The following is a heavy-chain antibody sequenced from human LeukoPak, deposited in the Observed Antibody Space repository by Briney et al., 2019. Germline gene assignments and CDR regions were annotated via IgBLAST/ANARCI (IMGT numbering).Heavy chain of an antibody. CDR3: ARDSKPYYGMDV. J-gene: IGHJ6*02. V-gene: IGHV3-33*01. Sequence: GGSLRLSCAASGFTFSSYGMHWVRQAPGKGLEWVAVIWYDGSNKYYADSVKGRFTISRDNSKNTLYLQMNSLRAEDTAVYYCARDSKPYYGMDVWGQGTTVTVSS. CDR2: IWYDGSNK. CDR1: GFTFSSYG.